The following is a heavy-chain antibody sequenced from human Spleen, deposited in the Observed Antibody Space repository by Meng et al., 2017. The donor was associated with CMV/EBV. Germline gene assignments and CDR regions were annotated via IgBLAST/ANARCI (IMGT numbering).Heavy chain of an antibody. D-gene: IGHD2-2*01. Sequence: ESLKISCAVYGGSFSGYYWSWIRQPPGKGLEWIGEINHSGSTNYNPSLKSRVTISVDTSKNQFSLKLSSVTAADTAVYYCARGRRVVVPAAEDDFDYWGQGTLVTVSS. V-gene: IGHV4-34*01. J-gene: IGHJ4*02. CDR2: INHSGST. CDR3: ARGRRVVVPAAEDDFDY. CDR1: GGSFSGYY.